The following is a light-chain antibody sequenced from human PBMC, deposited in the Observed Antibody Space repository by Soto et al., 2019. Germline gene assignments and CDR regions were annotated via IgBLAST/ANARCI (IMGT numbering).Light chain of an antibody. CDR1: QTVRNNY. J-gene: IGKJ1*01. V-gene: IGKV3-20*01. CDR3: QQYNGYSRT. Sequence: EFVLTQSPGTLSLSPGERATLSCRASQTVRNNYLAWYQQKPGQAPRLLIYDASSRATGIPDRFSGGGSGTDFTLTISRLEPEDFATYYCQQYNGYSRTFGQGTKVDIK. CDR2: DAS.